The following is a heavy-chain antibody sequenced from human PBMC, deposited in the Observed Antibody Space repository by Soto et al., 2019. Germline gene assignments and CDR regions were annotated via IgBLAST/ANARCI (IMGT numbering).Heavy chain of an antibody. Sequence: GGSLRLSCAASGFTFSIYSMNWVRQAPGKGPEWVSCISSSSSSINYADSVRGRFTISRDNAKNTLYLQMNSLRAEDTAVYYCARVWIAANGMDVWGQGTTVTVSS. D-gene: IGHD5-12*01. J-gene: IGHJ6*02. CDR2: ISSSSSSI. V-gene: IGHV3-21*01. CDR1: GFTFSIYS. CDR3: ARVWIAANGMDV.